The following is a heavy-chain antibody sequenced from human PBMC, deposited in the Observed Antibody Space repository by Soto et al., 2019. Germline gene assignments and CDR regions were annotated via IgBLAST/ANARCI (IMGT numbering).Heavy chain of an antibody. CDR3: AKNRGIIMIVES. CDR1: GFSFSSYE. V-gene: IGHV3-23*01. CDR2: IGDGGDTT. D-gene: IGHD3-22*01. J-gene: IGHJ4*02. Sequence: PGGSLRVSCVASGFSFSSYEMNWVRQAAGKGLEWVSAIGDGGDTTYYADSVKGRFTISRDNSKNTLYLQMDSLRAEDTAVYYCAKNRGIIMIVESWGQGTLVTVSS.